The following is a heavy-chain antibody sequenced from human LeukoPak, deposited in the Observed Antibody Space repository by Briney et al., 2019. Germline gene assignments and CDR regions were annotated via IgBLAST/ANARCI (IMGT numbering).Heavy chain of an antibody. V-gene: IGHV1-18*01. CDR2: ISTYDANT. Sequence: ASVKVSCKASGYXFTSYGINWVRQAPGQGLEWMGWISTYDANTEYAQKLQGRVTMTTDTSTSTAYMEVRSLRSDDTAVYYCARDGRGHWDTSRWYLGNWFDPWGQGTLVTVSS. CDR3: ARDGRGHWDTSRWYLGNWFDP. CDR1: GYXFTSYG. D-gene: IGHD6-13*01. J-gene: IGHJ5*02.